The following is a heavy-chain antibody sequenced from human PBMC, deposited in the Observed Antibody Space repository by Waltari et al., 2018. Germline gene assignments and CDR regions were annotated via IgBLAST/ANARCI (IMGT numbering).Heavy chain of an antibody. CDR3: AKETSGAIFAATKGPFDI. CDR1: GYTFTGYY. Sequence: QVQLVQSGAEVKKPGASVKVSCKASGYTFTGYYMHWVRQAPGQGLEWMGRINPNRGGTNYAQKFQGRVTMTTDTSTSTAYMELRSLRSDDTAVYYCAKETSGAIFAATKGPFDIWGQGTMVTVSS. D-gene: IGHD3-3*01. CDR2: INPNRGGT. V-gene: IGHV1-2*06. J-gene: IGHJ3*02.